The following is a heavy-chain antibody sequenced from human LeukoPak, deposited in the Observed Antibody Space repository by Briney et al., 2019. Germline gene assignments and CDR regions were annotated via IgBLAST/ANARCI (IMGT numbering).Heavy chain of an antibody. V-gene: IGHV1-46*01. CDR1: GYTFTAYY. CDR3: ARSIGAAGIWAFDI. CDR2: INPGGGST. D-gene: IGHD6-13*01. Sequence: ASVKVSCKASGYTFTAYYIHWVRQAPGQGLEWMGIINPGGGSTSYAQKFQGRVTITRDTSTSTIYMDLSSLRSEDTAVYYCARSIGAAGIWAFDIWGQGTMVTVS. J-gene: IGHJ3*02.